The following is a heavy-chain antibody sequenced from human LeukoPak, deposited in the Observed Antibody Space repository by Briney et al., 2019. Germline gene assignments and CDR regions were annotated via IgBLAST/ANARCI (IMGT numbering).Heavy chain of an antibody. J-gene: IGHJ4*02. Sequence: GASVKVSCKASGYIFTDYYMHWVRQAPGQELGWMGRINPNSGGTNYAQKFQGRVTMTRDTSISTAYMELSRLRSDDTAVYYCARVPTVVTRLFDYWGQGTLVTVSS. CDR2: INPNSGGT. CDR1: GYIFTDYY. CDR3: ARVPTVVTRLFDY. V-gene: IGHV1-2*06. D-gene: IGHD4-23*01.